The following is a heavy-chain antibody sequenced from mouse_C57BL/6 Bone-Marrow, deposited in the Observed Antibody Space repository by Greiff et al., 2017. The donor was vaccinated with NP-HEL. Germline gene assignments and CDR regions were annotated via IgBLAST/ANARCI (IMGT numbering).Heavy chain of an antibody. J-gene: IGHJ4*01. CDR2: IYPSDSET. CDR1: GYTFTSYW. D-gene: IGHD1-1*01. CDR3: ARSYYGSSPYYYAMDY. Sequence: QVQLQQPGAELVRPGSSVKLSCKASGYTFTSYWMDWVKQRPGQGLEWIGNIYPSDSETHYNQKFKDKATLTVDKSSSTAYMQLSSLTSEDSAVYYCARSYYGSSPYYYAMDYWGQGTSVTVSS. V-gene: IGHV1-61*01.